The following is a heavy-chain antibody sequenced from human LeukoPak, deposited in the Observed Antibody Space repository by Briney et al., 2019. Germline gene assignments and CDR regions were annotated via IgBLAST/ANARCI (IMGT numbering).Heavy chain of an antibody. J-gene: IGHJ5*02. CDR2: IGTAGDT. D-gene: IGHD1-1*01. CDR3: ARDTYNWNDEGLRWFDP. V-gene: IGHV3-13*01. Sequence: GGSLRLSCAASGFTFSSYDMHWVRQATGKGLEWVSAIGTAGDTYYPGSVKGRFTISRENAKNSLYLQMNSLRAEDTAVYYCARDTYNWNDEGLRWFDPWGQGTLVTVSS. CDR1: GFTFSSYD.